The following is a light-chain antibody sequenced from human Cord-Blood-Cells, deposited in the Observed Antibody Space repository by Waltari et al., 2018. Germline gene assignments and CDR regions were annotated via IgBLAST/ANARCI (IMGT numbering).Light chain of an antibody. CDR3: QQYNNWPPWT. V-gene: IGKV3-15*01. CDR2: GAS. CDR1: QSVSSN. Sequence: PGERATLSCRASQSVSSNLAWYQQKPGQAPRLLIYGASTRATGIPARFSGSGSGTEFTLTISSLQSEDFAVYYCQQYNNWPPWTFGQGTKVEIK. J-gene: IGKJ1*01.